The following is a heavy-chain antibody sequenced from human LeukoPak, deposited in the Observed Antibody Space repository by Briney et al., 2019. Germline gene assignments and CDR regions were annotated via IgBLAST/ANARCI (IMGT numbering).Heavy chain of an antibody. Sequence: SSVKVSCKASGGTFSSYTISWVRQAPGQGLEWMGRIIPILGIANYAQKFQGRVTITADKSTSTAYMELSSLRSEDTAVYYCARARQPYYYDSNGPYPLDAFDIWGQGTMVTVSS. CDR2: IIPILGIA. J-gene: IGHJ3*02. D-gene: IGHD3-22*01. V-gene: IGHV1-69*02. CDR3: ARARQPYYYDSNGPYPLDAFDI. CDR1: GGTFSSYT.